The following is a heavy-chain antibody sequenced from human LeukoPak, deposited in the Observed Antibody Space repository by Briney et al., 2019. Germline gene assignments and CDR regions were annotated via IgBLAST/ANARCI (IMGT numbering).Heavy chain of an antibody. D-gene: IGHD6-13*01. CDR3: IKAAAGLMDV. V-gene: IGHV3-15*01. CDR1: GFTFTNAW. Sequence: GGSLRLSCAASGFTFTNAWMSWVRQAPGKGLEWVGRIKSKTDGGTTDYAAPVKGRFTISRDDSTNTLYLQMNSLKTEDTAVYYCIKAAAGLMDVWGQGTMVTVSS. J-gene: IGHJ6*02. CDR2: IKSKTDGGTT.